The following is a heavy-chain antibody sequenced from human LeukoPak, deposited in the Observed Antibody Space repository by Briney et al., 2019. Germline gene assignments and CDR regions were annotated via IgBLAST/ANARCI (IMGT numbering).Heavy chain of an antibody. Sequence: PSETLSLTCTVSGGSISSSSYYWGWIRQPPGKGLEWIGSIYYSGSTYYNPSLKSRVTISVDTSKNQFSLKLSSVTAADTAVYYCATYYYDQGGTFDYWGQGTLVTVSS. J-gene: IGHJ4*02. V-gene: IGHV4-39*07. CDR3: ATYYYDQGGTFDY. D-gene: IGHD3-22*01. CDR2: IYYSGST. CDR1: GGSISSSSYY.